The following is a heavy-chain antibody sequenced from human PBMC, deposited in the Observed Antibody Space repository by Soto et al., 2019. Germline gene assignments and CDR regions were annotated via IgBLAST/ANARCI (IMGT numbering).Heavy chain of an antibody. V-gene: IGHV5-51*01. Sequence: PGESLKISCKTSGYSFISYWVAWVRQKPGKGLEWMGTFYPGDSTSTYSPSFQGQVTISVDKSISTAYLHLSSLKASDTAMYYCARIIGYCRNNDCSWTFDIWGQGTTVT. D-gene: IGHD2-2*03. CDR3: ARIIGYCRNNDCSWTFDI. CDR2: FYPGDSTS. CDR1: GYSFISYW. J-gene: IGHJ3*02.